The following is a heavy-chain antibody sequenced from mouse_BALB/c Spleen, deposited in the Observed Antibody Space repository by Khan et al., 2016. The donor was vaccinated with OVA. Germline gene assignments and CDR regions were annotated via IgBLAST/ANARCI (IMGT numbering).Heavy chain of an antibody. V-gene: IGHV1-20*02. CDR1: GYSFTGYF. CDR2: INPHIGKT. Sequence: IQLVQSGPELVKPGASVKISCKASGYSFTGYFMNWVMQSHGKSLEWIGRINPHIGKTFYNQKFKDKATLTVDESSSTAHMELRSLASEDSAVYYCARIYGSDFDYWGQGTTLTVSS. D-gene: IGHD1-1*01. J-gene: IGHJ2*01. CDR3: ARIYGSDFDY.